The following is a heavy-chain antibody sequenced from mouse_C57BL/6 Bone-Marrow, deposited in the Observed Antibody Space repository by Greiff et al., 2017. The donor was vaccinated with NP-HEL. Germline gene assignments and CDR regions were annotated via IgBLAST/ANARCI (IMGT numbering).Heavy chain of an antibody. J-gene: IGHJ3*01. CDR2: ISNGGGST. CDR1: GFTFSDYY. Sequence: EVKLMESGGGLVQPGGSLKLSCAASGFTFSDYYMYWVRQTPEKRLEWVAYISNGGGSTYYPDTVKGRFTISRDNAKNTLYLQMSRLKSEDTAMYYCARWGSGFAYWGQGTLVTVSA. V-gene: IGHV5-12*01. CDR3: ARWGSGFAY.